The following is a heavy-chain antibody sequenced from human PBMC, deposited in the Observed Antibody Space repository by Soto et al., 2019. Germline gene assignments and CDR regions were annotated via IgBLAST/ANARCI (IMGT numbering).Heavy chain of an antibody. V-gene: IGHV1-18*01. Sequence: ASVKVSCKASGYTFTSYGISWVRQAPGQGLEWMGWISAYNGNTNYAQKLQGRVTMTTDTSTSTAYMELRSLRSDDTAVYYCARDYCSSWSNWFDPWGQGTLVTVSS. CDR2: ISAYNGNT. J-gene: IGHJ5*02. D-gene: IGHD6-13*01. CDR1: GYTFTSYG. CDR3: ARDYCSSWSNWFDP.